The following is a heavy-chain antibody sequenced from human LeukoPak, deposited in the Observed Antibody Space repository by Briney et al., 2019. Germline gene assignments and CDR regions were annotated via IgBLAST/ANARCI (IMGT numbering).Heavy chain of an antibody. V-gene: IGHV3-30*02. CDR1: GFTFSSYG. Sequence: GGSLRLSCAASGFTFSSYGMHWVRQAPGKGLEWVAFIRYDGSNKYYADSVKGRFTISRDNSKNTLYLQMNSLRAEDTAVYYRAKDWGACSSTSCYQFYWGQGTLVTVSS. J-gene: IGHJ4*02. CDR2: IRYDGSNK. CDR3: AKDWGACSSTSCYQFY. D-gene: IGHD2-2*01.